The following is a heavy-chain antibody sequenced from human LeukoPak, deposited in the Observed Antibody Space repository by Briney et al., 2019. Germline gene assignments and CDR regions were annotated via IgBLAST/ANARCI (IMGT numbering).Heavy chain of an antibody. D-gene: IGHD1-26*01. CDR3: ARPAYRGSYYDAFDI. CDR2: IYDSGST. V-gene: IGHV4-39*01. Sequence: PSETLSLTCTVSGGSISSSSYYRGWIRQPPGKGLEWNGSIYDSGSTYYNPSLKSLVTISVDTSKNKYSLKLNSVTAADTAVYYCARPAYRGSYYDAFDIWGQGTMVTVSS. CDR1: GGSISSSSYY. J-gene: IGHJ3*02.